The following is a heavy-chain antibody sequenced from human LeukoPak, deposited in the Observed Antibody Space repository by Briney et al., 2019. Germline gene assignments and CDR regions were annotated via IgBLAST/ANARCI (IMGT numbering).Heavy chain of an antibody. CDR3: ARTGGILDY. D-gene: IGHD3-16*01. V-gene: IGHV6-1*01. Sequence: SQTLSLTCAISGDGVSSNSAAWNWIRQSPLRGLEWLGRTYYRSNWYNDYAVSVKSRITINADTSKNQFSLQLNSVSPEDTAVYYCARTGGILDYWGQGTLVTVSS. CDR2: TYYRSNWYN. CDR1: GDGVSSNSAA. J-gene: IGHJ4*02.